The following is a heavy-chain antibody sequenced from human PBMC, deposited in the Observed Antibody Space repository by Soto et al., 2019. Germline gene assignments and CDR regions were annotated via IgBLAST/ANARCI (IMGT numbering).Heavy chain of an antibody. V-gene: IGHV4-61*08. CDR2: IYYTGSP. CDR1: GGSISSGGYS. Sequence: PSETLSLTCAVSGGSISSGGYSWSWIRQPPGKGLEWIGYIYYTGSPKYSPSLNSRVTISVDRFKSQFSLNLNSVTAADTAVYYCARGPCSNIDCYGFDHWGQGALVTVSS. J-gene: IGHJ4*02. CDR3: ARGPCSNIDCYGFDH. D-gene: IGHD2-21*02.